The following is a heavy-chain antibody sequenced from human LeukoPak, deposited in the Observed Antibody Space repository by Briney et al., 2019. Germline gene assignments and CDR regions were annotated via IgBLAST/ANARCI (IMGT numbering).Heavy chain of an antibody. CDR2: INHSGST. CDR3: ARGGGPTMITFGGVIFDY. D-gene: IGHD3-16*01. J-gene: IGHJ4*02. V-gene: IGHV4-34*01. CDR1: GGSFSGYY. Sequence: PSETLSITCAVYGGSFSGYYWSWIRQPPGKGLEWIGEINHSGSTNYNPSLRSRVTISVDTSKNQFSLKLSSVTAADTAVYYCARGGGPTMITFGGVIFDYWGQGALVTVSS.